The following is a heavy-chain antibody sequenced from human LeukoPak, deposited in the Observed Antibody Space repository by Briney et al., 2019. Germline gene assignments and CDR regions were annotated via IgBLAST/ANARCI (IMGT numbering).Heavy chain of an antibody. CDR2: INPNSGGT. D-gene: IGHD2-2*01. CDR3: ARLLAHYCSSTSCPTDY. CDR1: GYTFTGYY. V-gene: IGHV1-2*02. Sequence: AXVKVSCKASGYTFTGYYMHWVRQAPGQGLEWMGWINPNSGGTNYAQKFQGRVTMTRDTSISTAYMELSRLRSDDTAVYYCARLLAHYCSSTSCPTDYWGQGTLVTVSS. J-gene: IGHJ4*02.